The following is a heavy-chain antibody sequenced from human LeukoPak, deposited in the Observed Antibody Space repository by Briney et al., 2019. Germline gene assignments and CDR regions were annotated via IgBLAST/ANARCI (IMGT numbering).Heavy chain of an antibody. Sequence: PGGTLRLSCAASGFTFSSYDMHWVRQATGKGLEWVSGIGTAGDTYYPGSVKGRFTISRENAKNSLYLRMSSLRAGDTGVYYCARVQGLDFRWYFDLWGRGTLVTVSS. J-gene: IGHJ2*01. CDR3: ARVQGLDFRWYFDL. CDR2: IGTAGDT. V-gene: IGHV3-13*01. CDR1: GFTFSSYD.